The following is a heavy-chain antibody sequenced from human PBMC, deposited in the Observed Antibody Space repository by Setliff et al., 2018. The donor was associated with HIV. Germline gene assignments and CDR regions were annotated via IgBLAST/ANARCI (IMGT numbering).Heavy chain of an antibody. CDR2: IYHSGST. Sequence: PSETLSLTCGVSGDSINSGYYWGWIRQPPGKGPEWIGSIYHSGSTYYNPSLKSRVTISVDTSKNQFSLKLSSVTAADTAVYYCARVALGDYEVYWGQGTLVTVSS. CDR3: ARVALGDYEVY. D-gene: IGHD4-17*01. CDR1: GDSINSGYY. J-gene: IGHJ4*02. V-gene: IGHV4-38-2*01.